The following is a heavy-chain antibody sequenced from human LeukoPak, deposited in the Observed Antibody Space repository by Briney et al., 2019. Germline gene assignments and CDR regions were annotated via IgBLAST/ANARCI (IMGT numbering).Heavy chain of an antibody. CDR2: IRYDGSNK. J-gene: IGHJ4*02. V-gene: IGHV3-30*02. CDR3: ANTIEYSSSPPCGY. D-gene: IGHD6-6*01. Sequence: GGSLRLSCAASGFTFSSYGMHWVRQAPGKGLEWVAFIRYDGSNKYYADSVKGRFTISRDNSKNTLYLQMNSLRAEDTAVYYCANTIEYSSSPPCGYWGQGTLVTVSS. CDR1: GFTFSSYG.